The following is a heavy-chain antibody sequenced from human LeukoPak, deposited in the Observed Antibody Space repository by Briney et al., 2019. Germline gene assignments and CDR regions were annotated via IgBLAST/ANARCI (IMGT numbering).Heavy chain of an antibody. V-gene: IGHV1-69*13. CDR3: AREGFYYYGSGSSLFDY. CDR2: IIPIFGTA. CDR1: GGTFSSYA. J-gene: IGHJ4*02. D-gene: IGHD3-10*01. Sequence: SVKVPCKASGGTFSSYAISWVRQAPGQGLEWMGGIIPIFGTANYAQKFQGRVTITADESTSTAYMELSSLRSEDTAVYYCAREGFYYYGSGSSLFDYWGQGTLVTVSS.